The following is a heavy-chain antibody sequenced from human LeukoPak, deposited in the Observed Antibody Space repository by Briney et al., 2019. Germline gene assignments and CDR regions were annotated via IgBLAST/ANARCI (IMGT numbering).Heavy chain of an antibody. CDR2: IYYSGST. CDR1: GGSISSYY. J-gene: IGHJ5*02. V-gene: IGHV4-39*01. D-gene: IGHD2-2*01. Sequence: PSETLSLTCTVSGGSISSYYWNWIRQPPGKGLEWIGSIYYSGSTYYNPSLKSRVTISVDTSKNQFSLKLSSVTAADTAVYYCARRQYCSSTSCPDNWFDPWGQGTLVTVSS. CDR3: ARRQYCSSTSCPDNWFDP.